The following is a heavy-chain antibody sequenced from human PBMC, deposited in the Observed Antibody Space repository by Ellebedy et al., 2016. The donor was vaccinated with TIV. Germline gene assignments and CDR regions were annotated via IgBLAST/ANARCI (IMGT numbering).Heavy chain of an antibody. J-gene: IGHJ4*02. Sequence: MPSETLSLTCTVSGGSISSYYWSWIRQPPGKGLEWIAFIHDNGDTNYNPSLKSRVTISLDTSKNQFSLKLNSVTAADTAMYFCASGGASSKYFDHWGQGTLVTGSS. CDR1: GGSISSYY. CDR3: ASGGASSKYFDH. D-gene: IGHD3-16*01. CDR2: IHDNGDT. V-gene: IGHV4-59*01.